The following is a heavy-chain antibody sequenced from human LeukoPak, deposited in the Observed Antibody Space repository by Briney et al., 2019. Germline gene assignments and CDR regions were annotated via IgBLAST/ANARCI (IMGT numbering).Heavy chain of an antibody. Sequence: PSETLSLTCTVSGGSIRSYYWSWIRQPPGKGLEWIGYIYYSGSTNYNPSLKSRVTISVDTSKNQFSLKLSSVTAADTAVYYCARWLQLRPDAFDIWGQGTMVTVSS. CDR3: ARWLQLRPDAFDI. V-gene: IGHV4-59*01. J-gene: IGHJ3*02. CDR1: GGSIRSYY. CDR2: IYYSGST. D-gene: IGHD5-24*01.